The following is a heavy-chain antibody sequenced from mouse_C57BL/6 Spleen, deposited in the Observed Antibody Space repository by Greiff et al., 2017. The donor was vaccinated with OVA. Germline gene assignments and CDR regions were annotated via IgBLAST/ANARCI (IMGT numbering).Heavy chain of an antibody. CDR3: ARGYDGGYFDY. J-gene: IGHJ2*01. V-gene: IGHV1-80*01. Sequence: QVQLQQSGAELVKPGASVKISCKASGYAFSSYWMNWVKQRPGKGLEWIGQIYPGDGDTNYNGKFKVKATLTADKSSSTAYMQLSSLTSEDSAVYFCARGYDGGYFDYWGQGTTLTVSS. D-gene: IGHD2-3*01. CDR1: GYAFSSYW. CDR2: IYPGDGDT.